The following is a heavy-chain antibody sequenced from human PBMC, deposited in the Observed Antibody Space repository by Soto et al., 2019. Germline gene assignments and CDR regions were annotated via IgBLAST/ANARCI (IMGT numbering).Heavy chain of an antibody. D-gene: IGHD6-6*01. CDR3: ARIRRLIAATRGYYYYYMDV. CDR1: GFSLSNARMG. Sequence: SGPTLVNPTETLTLTRTVSGFSLSNARMGVSWIRQPPGKALEWLAHIFSNDEKSYSTSLKSRLTISKDTSKSQVVLTMTNMDPVDTATYYCARIRRLIAATRGYYYYYMDVWGKGTTVTVSS. V-gene: IGHV2-26*01. CDR2: IFSNDEK. J-gene: IGHJ6*03.